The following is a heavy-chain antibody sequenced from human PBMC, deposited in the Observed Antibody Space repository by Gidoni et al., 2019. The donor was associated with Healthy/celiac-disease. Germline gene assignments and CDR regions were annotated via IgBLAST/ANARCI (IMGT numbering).Heavy chain of an antibody. D-gene: IGHD7-27*01. V-gene: IGHV1-69*06. CDR1: GGTFSSHA. Sequence: QVQLVQSGAEVKKPGSSVKVSCKASGGTFSSHAISWVRQAPGQGLEWVGGIIPIFGTANYAQKFQGRVTITADKSTSTAYMELSSLRSEDTAVYYCAKVNWEYYYYYGMDVWGQGTTVTVSS. CDR2: IIPIFGTA. J-gene: IGHJ6*02. CDR3: AKVNWEYYYYYGMDV.